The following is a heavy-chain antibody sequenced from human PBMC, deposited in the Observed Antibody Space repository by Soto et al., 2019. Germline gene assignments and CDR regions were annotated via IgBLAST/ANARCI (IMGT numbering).Heavy chain of an antibody. V-gene: IGHV1-18*01. Sequence: ASVKVSCKASGYTFTSYGISWVRQAPGQGLEWMGWISAYNGNTNYAQKLQGRVTMTTDTSTSTAYMELRSLRSDDTAVYYCARGRYDFWSGYYIFDYWGQGTLVTVSS. CDR3: ARGRYDFWSGYYIFDY. CDR1: GYTFTSYG. J-gene: IGHJ4*02. CDR2: ISAYNGNT. D-gene: IGHD3-3*01.